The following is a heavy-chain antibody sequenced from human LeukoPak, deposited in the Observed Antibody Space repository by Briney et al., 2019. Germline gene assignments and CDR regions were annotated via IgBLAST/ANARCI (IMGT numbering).Heavy chain of an antibody. D-gene: IGHD6-19*01. CDR2: ISYDGSNK. Sequence: PGGPLRLSCAASGFTFSLFGMHWVRQAPGKGLEWVALISYDGSNKWYADSVEGRFTTSRDNSKNTLYLQMSSLRAGDTAVYYCAKDEPGISATRPDYWGQGTLVSVSS. CDR3: AKDEPGISATRPDY. J-gene: IGHJ4*02. CDR1: GFTFSLFG. V-gene: IGHV3-30*18.